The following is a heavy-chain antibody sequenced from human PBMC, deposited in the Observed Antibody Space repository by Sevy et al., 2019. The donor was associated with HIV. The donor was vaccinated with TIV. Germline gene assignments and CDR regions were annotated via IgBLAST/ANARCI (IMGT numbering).Heavy chain of an antibody. CDR3: ARSKVGVGDAFDI. J-gene: IGHJ3*02. CDR1: GFTFSSHW. V-gene: IGHV3-74*01. D-gene: IGHD3-16*01. Sequence: GRSLRLSCAASGFTFSSHWMQWVRQAPGKGLVWVSRLNYDGSYTNYADSVKGRFTISRDNAKGTLYLQMNSLRAEDTALYYCARSKVGVGDAFDIWGQGTMVTVSS. CDR2: LNYDGSYT.